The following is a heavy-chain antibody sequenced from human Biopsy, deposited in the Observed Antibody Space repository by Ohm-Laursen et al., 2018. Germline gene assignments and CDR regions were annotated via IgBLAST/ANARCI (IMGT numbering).Heavy chain of an antibody. V-gene: IGHV4-61*01. Sequence: SDTLSLTCTVSGDSVSSGSFYWTWIRQPPGQGLEYIGYIYDRGSTANYNPSLESRVTMSVDTPKNQFSLKLSSVTAADTAVYFCARGSSYGYDFDYWGQGTLVAVSS. D-gene: IGHD5-18*01. CDR3: ARGSSYGYDFDY. CDR2: IYDRGSTA. CDR1: GDSVSSGSFY. J-gene: IGHJ4*02.